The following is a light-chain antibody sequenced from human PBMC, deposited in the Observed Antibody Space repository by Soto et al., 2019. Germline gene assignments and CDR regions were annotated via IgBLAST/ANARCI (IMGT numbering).Light chain of an antibody. CDR1: QSVSSS. CDR3: HHRGNGIT. J-gene: IGKJ5*01. Sequence: VVLTQSPATLSLSPVDTATLSCGASQSVSSSLAWYQQKPGQAPRLLIYDASSRATGVPARFSGSGSGTDFTLTISSLEPEDFAVYYCHHRGNGITFGQGTRLEIK. V-gene: IGKV3-11*01. CDR2: DAS.